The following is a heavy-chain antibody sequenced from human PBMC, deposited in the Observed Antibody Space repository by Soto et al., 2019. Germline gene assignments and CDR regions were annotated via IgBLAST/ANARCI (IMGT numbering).Heavy chain of an antibody. J-gene: IGHJ5*02. CDR1: GFTFSSYS. CDR3: ARAKHGAAGTFSARLDGWFDP. CDR2: ISSSSSTI. V-gene: IGHV3-48*01. Sequence: GSLRLSCAASGFTFSSYSMNWVRQDPGKGLEWVSYISSSSSTIYYADSVKGRFTISRDNAKNSLYLQMNSLRAEDTAVYYCARAKHGAAGTFSARLDGWFDPWGQGTLVTVSS. D-gene: IGHD6-13*01.